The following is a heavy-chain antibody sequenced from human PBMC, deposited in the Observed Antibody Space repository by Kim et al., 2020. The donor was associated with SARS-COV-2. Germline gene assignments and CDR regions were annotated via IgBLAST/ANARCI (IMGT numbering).Heavy chain of an antibody. V-gene: IGHV1-2*02. CDR2: INPNSGGT. CDR3: ARERVAYYDSSGYHR. D-gene: IGHD3-22*01. J-gene: IGHJ4*02. Sequence: ASVKVSCKASGYTFTGYYMHWVRQAPGQGLEWMGWINPNSGGTNYAQKFQGRVTMTRDTSISTAYMELSRLRSDDTAVYYCARERVAYYDSSGYHRWGQGTLVTVSS. CDR1: GYTFTGYY.